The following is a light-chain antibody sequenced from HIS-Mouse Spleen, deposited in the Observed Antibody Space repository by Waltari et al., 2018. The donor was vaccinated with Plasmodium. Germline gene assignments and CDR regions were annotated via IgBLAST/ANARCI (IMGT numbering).Light chain of an antibody. J-gene: IGLJ2*01. CDR1: NIGSKN. Sequence: SYELTQPLSVSVALGQTARITCGGNNIGSKNVHWYQQKPGQAPVLVTYRDSNRPPGIPERFSGSNSGNTATLTISRAQAGDEADYYCQVWDSSTVVFGGGTKLTVL. V-gene: IGLV3-9*01. CDR3: QVWDSSTVV. CDR2: RDS.